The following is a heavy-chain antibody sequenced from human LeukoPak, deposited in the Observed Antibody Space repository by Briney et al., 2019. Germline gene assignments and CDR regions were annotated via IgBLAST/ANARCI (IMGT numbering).Heavy chain of an antibody. J-gene: IGHJ5*02. CDR3: ARDVQDNWFDP. CDR1: GYSISSGYY. CDR2: IYHSGST. Sequence: SETLSLTCTVSGYSISSGYYWGWIRQPPGKGLEWIGSIYHSGSTYYNPSLKSRVTISVDTSKNQFSLKLSSVTAADTAVYYCARDVQDNWFDPWGQGTLVTVSS. V-gene: IGHV4-38-2*02. D-gene: IGHD1-1*01.